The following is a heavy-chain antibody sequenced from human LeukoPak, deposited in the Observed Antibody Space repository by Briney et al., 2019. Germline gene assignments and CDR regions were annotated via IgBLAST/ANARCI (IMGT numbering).Heavy chain of an antibody. CDR3: ARGVGQLLGMAPPYFYYYMDV. J-gene: IGHJ6*03. V-gene: IGHV1-18*01. CDR2: ISAYNGNT. CDR1: GYTFTSYG. Sequence: ASVKVSCKASGYTFTSYGISWVRQAPGQGLEWMGWISAYNGNTNYAQKLQGRVTMTTDTSTSTAYMELRSLRSDDTAVYHCARGVGQLLGMAPPYFYYYMDVWGKGTTVTVSS. D-gene: IGHD2-2*01.